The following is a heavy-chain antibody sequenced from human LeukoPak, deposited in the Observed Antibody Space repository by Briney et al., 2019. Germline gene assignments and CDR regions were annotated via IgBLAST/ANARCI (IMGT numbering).Heavy chain of an antibody. CDR2: ISWNSGSI. Sequence: GRSLRLSCAASGFTFDDYAMHWVRQAPGKGLEWVSGISWNSGSIGYADSVKGRFTISRDNAKNSLYLQMNSLRAEDTALYYCAKDVSFRRGHNFDASDIWGLGTMVIVSS. V-gene: IGHV3-9*01. CDR3: AKDVSFRRGHNFDASDI. CDR1: GFTFDDYA. D-gene: IGHD5-24*01. J-gene: IGHJ3*02.